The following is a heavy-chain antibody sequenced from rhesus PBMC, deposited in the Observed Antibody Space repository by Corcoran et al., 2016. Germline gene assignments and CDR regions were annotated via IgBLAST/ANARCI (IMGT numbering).Heavy chain of an antibody. CDR1: GGSISSSNW. Sequence: QVQLQESGPGLVKPSETLSLTCAVSGGSISSSNWWSWIRQPPGKGLEWIGYIIGTTASPSYNPSLKIRVTISPDPSKNQFSLKRSSVTAADTAVYYCARRQVYSNLLDYWGQGVLVTVSS. J-gene: IGHJ4*01. CDR2: IIGTTASP. V-gene: IGHV4-65*01. CDR3: ARRQVYSNLLDY. D-gene: IGHD4-23*01.